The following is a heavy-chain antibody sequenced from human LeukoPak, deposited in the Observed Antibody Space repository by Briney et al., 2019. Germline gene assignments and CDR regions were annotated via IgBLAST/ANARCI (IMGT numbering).Heavy chain of an antibody. CDR1: GCSFTSYW. CDR2: IYPGDSDT. V-gene: IGHV5-51*01. J-gene: IGHJ4*02. D-gene: IGHD6-19*01. CDR3: ARLWQQWLPPGDY. Sequence: GESLKISCKGAGCSFTSYWIGWVRQMPGKGLEWMGIIYPGDSDTRYSPSFQGQVTISADKSISTAYLQWSSLKASDTAMYYCARLWQQWLPPGDYWGQGTLVTVSS.